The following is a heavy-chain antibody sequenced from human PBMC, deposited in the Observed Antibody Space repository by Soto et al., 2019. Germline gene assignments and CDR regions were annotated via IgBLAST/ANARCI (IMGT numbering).Heavy chain of an antibody. J-gene: IGHJ6*03. Sequence: SETLSLTCAVYGGSFSGYYWSWIRQPPGKGLEWIGEINHSGSTNYNPSLKSRVTISVDTSKNQFSLKLSSVTAADMAVYYCARGRGYYYYMDVWGKGTTVTVSS. D-gene: IGHD3-10*01. CDR3: ARGRGYYYYMDV. CDR2: INHSGST. CDR1: GGSFSGYY. V-gene: IGHV4-34*01.